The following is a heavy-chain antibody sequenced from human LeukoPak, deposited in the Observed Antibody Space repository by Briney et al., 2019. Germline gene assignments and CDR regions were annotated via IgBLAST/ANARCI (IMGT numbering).Heavy chain of an antibody. J-gene: IGHJ4*02. Sequence: PGGSLRLSCAASGFTFSSYWMHWVRQAPGKGLVWVSLINTDGSSTSYADSVKGRFTISRDNAKNTLYLQMNSLRAEDTAVYYCARDTYDSSGYYYGPFDYWGQGTLVTVPS. CDR3: ARDTYDSSGYYYGPFDY. D-gene: IGHD3-22*01. CDR1: GFTFSSYW. V-gene: IGHV3-74*01. CDR2: INTDGSST.